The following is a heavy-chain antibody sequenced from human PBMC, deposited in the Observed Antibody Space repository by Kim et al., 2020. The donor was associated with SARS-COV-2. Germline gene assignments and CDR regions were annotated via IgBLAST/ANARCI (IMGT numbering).Heavy chain of an antibody. V-gene: IGHV1-18*04. CDR2: ISAYSGNT. CDR1: GYTFTTYG. Sequence: ASVKVSCKSSGYTFTTYGISWVRQAPGQGLEWMGCISAYSGNTNYAQKLQGRVTMTTDTSTSTAYMELRSLRSDDTAVYYCARDPYDILTGYYNENWFDPWGQGTLVTVSS. J-gene: IGHJ5*02. D-gene: IGHD3-9*01. CDR3: ARDPYDILTGYYNENWFDP.